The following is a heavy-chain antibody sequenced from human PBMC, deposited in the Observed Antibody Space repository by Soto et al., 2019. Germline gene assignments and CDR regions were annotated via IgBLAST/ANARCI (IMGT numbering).Heavy chain of an antibody. D-gene: IGHD4-17*01. V-gene: IGHV3-23*01. CDR1: GFSFSTYA. CDR2: ISAGGSDT. J-gene: IGHJ3*02. Sequence: GYLRLSCVASGFSFSTYAMSWVRQAPGKGLEWVSAISAGGSDTYYADSVKGRVTISRDNSIKTLFLQMSSLRTEDTAVYYCAHPRGYGVFDAYDIWGQGAMVTVSS. CDR3: AHPRGYGVFDAYDI.